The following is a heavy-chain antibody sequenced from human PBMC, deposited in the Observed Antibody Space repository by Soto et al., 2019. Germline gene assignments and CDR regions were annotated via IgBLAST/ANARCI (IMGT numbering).Heavy chain of an antibody. CDR3: AKDMWL. D-gene: IGHD3-22*01. V-gene: IGHV3-23*01. Sequence: EVQLLESGGGLVQPGGSLTISCTASGFTFSNYAMSWVRQAPGKGLEWVSAIGGSGGITYYADSVKGRFTISRDNSKNRLHLQMNSLRVEDTAIYYCAKDMWLGGQGTLVTVSS. CDR1: GFTFSNYA. J-gene: IGHJ1*01. CDR2: IGGSGGIT.